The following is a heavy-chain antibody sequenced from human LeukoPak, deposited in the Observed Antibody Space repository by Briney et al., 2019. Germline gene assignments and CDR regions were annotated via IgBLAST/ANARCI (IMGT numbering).Heavy chain of an antibody. CDR1: GFTFSSYE. D-gene: IGHD2-15*01. V-gene: IGHV3-48*03. J-gene: IGHJ4*02. Sequence: GGSLRLSCAASGFTFSSYELNWVRQAPGKGLEWLSYISSSGSNKFYADSVKGRFTISRDNAKNSLYLQMNSLRAEDTAIYYCAKSPYCSVGSCYDDYWGQGTLVTVSS. CDR3: AKSPYCSVGSCYDDY. CDR2: ISSSGSNK.